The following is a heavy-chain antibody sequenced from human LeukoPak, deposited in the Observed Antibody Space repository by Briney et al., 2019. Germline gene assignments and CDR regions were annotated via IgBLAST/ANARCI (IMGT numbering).Heavy chain of an antibody. CDR2: VSAGHHA. V-gene: IGHV3-13*01. Sequence: GGSLRLSCTASGFTLGGHDMHWVRQTTGDGLEWVAAVSAGHHAFYAGSVRGRFTVSREDAKNSLYLQMNSLRAGDTAVYYCVREARGYHYTYFDYWGQGSLSPSPQ. D-gene: IGHD5-18*01. CDR1: GFTLGGHD. CDR3: VREARGYHYTYFDY. J-gene: IGHJ4*02.